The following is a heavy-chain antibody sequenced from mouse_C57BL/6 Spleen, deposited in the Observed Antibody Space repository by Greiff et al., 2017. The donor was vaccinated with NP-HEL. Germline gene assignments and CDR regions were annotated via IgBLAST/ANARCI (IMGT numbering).Heavy chain of an antibody. V-gene: IGHV1-50*01. Sequence: VQLQQPGAELVKPGASVKLSCKASGYTFTSYWMQWVKQRPGQGLEWIGEIDPSDSYNNYNQKFKGKATLTVDTSSSTAYMQLSSLTSEDSAVYYCARGVITWYFDVWGTGTTVTVSS. CDR3: ARGVITWYFDV. J-gene: IGHJ1*03. CDR1: GYTFTSYW. D-gene: IGHD1-1*01. CDR2: IDPSDSYN.